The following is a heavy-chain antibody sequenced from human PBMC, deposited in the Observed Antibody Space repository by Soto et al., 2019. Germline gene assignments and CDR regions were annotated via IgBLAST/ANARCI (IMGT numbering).Heavy chain of an antibody. CDR1: GGTFSSYA. Sequence: ASVKVSCKASGGTFSSYAISWVRQAPGQGLEWMGGIIPIFGTANYAQEFQGRVTITADESTSTAYMELSSLRSEDTAVYYCARDPRCSGGSCRDYWGQGTLVTVSS. D-gene: IGHD2-15*01. CDR2: IIPIFGTA. V-gene: IGHV1-69*13. J-gene: IGHJ4*02. CDR3: ARDPRCSGGSCRDY.